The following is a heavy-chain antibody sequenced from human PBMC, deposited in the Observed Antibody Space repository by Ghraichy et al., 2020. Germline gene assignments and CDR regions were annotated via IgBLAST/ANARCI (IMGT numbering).Heavy chain of an antibody. CDR2: IDYSGNT. D-gene: IGHD2-8*01. CDR3: ARLRSFLNGYDAFDI. V-gene: IGHV4-39*01. CDR1: GGSINSGSYY. J-gene: IGHJ3*02. Sequence: SCTVSGGSINSGSYYWGWIRRPPGKGLEWIESIDYSGNTYNNPSLKSRVTTSVDTSKNQFSLKLTSVTAADTAVYYCARLRSFLNGYDAFDIWGQGTMVTVSS.